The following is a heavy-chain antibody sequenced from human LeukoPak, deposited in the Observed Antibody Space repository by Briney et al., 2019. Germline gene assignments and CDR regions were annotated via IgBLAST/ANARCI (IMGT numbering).Heavy chain of an antibody. CDR2: IYSGGST. D-gene: IGHD5-12*01. CDR3: AKDRGNIVATIFY. Sequence: GGSLRLSCAASGFTVSSNYMSWVRQAPGKGLEWVSVIYSGGSTYYADSVKGRFTISRDNSKNTLYLQMNSLRAEDTAVYYCAKDRGNIVATIFYWGQGTLVTVSS. V-gene: IGHV3-66*01. CDR1: GFTVSSNY. J-gene: IGHJ4*02.